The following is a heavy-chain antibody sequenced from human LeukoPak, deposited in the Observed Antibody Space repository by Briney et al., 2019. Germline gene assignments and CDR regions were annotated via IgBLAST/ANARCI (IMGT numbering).Heavy chain of an antibody. V-gene: IGHV1-18*01. CDR2: ISAYNGNT. Sequence: ASVKVSCKASGYTFTSYGISWVRQAPGQGLEWMGWISAYNGNTNYAQKFQGRVTITADESTSTAYMELSSLRSEDTAVYYCARGPVLLWFGELKRSAFDIWGQGTMVTVSS. D-gene: IGHD3-10*01. J-gene: IGHJ3*02. CDR1: GYTFTSYG. CDR3: ARGPVLLWFGELKRSAFDI.